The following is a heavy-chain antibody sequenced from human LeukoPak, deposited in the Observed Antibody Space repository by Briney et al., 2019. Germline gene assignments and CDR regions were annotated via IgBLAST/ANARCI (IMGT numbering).Heavy chain of an antibody. CDR1: GFTFSSCA. J-gene: IGHJ4*02. CDR3: AKDLTTSKGVPGRLGMGLGY. D-gene: IGHD6-19*01. V-gene: IGHV3-30*18. CDR2: ISYDGSNK. Sequence: RPGGSLRLSCAASGFTFSSCAMHWVRQAPGKGLEWVAVISYDGSNKYYADSVKGRFTISRDNAKNMLYLQLNSLRVEDTAVYYCAKDLTTSKGVPGRLGMGLGYWGQGTLVAVSS.